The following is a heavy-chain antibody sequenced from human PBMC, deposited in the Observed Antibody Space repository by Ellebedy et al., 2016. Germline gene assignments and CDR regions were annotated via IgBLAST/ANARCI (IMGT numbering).Heavy chain of an antibody. CDR1: GYSISSGYY. CDR2: IYHSGST. Sequence: GSLRLSXTVSGYSISSGYYWGWIRQPPGKGLEWIGSIYHSGSTYYNPSLKSRVTISVDTSKNQFSLKLSSVTAADTAVYYCASSRLVRGVINDYWGQGTLVTVSS. D-gene: IGHD3-10*01. CDR3: ASSRLVRGVINDY. J-gene: IGHJ4*02. V-gene: IGHV4-38-2*02.